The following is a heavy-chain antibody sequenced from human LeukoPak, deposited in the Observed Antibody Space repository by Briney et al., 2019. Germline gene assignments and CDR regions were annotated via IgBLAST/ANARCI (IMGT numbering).Heavy chain of an antibody. V-gene: IGHV3-23*01. Sequence: SGASLTLPCAASGFTLSSYSMTSVRHAPGKGREWGSGMSASRGSTYYADSVKGRFTISRDNSKNTLYLQMNSLRAEDTAVYYCAKDVFGGSGSTPDYWGQGTLVTVSS. D-gene: IGHD3-10*01. CDR1: GFTLSSYS. J-gene: IGHJ4*02. CDR3: AKDVFGGSGSTPDY. CDR2: MSASRGST.